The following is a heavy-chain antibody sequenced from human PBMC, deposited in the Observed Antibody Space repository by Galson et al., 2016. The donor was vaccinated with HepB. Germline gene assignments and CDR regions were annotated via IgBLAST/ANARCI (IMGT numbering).Heavy chain of an antibody. D-gene: IGHD2-15*01. CDR1: GGSISSGGYF. V-gene: IGHV4-31*03. J-gene: IGHJ3*02. CDR2: VYYSGST. Sequence: TLSLTCTVSGGSISSGGYFWSWIRQLPGKGLEWIGYVYYSGSTYSNPSPKSRVAFSVDTSKNQFSLKLSSVTAADTAVYYCARDRGHCSGGTCYNAFDIWGQGTMVTVSS. CDR3: ARDRGHCSGGTCYNAFDI.